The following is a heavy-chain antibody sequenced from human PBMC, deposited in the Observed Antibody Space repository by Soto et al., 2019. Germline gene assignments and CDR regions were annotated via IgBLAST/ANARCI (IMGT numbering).Heavy chain of an antibody. CDR3: AKGDDYICGSYRSFSDY. Sequence: GGSLRLSCAASGFTFDDYAMHWVRQAPGKGLEWVSGISWNSGSIGYADSVKGRFTISRDNAKNSLYLQMNSLRAEDTALYYCAKGDDYICGSYRSFSDYWGQGSLVTVSS. CDR1: GFTFDDYA. V-gene: IGHV3-9*01. D-gene: IGHD3-16*02. J-gene: IGHJ4*02. CDR2: ISWNSGSI.